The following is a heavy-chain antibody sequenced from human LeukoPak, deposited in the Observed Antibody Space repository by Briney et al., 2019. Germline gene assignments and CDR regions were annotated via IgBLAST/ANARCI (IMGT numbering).Heavy chain of an antibody. CDR3: AKDAATVPPRTHDY. CDR2: ISGSAGST. J-gene: IGHJ4*02. Sequence: GGSLRLSCAGSGFTFSNYAMTWVRQAPGKGLEWVSAISGSAGSTYYADSVKGRFTISRDNSKNTLYLQMNSLRAEDTAVYFRAKDAATVPPRTHDYWGQGTLVTVSS. CDR1: GFTFSNYA. D-gene: IGHD4-17*01. V-gene: IGHV3-23*01.